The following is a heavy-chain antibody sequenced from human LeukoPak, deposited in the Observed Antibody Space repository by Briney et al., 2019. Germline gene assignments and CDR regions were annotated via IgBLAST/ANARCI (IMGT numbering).Heavy chain of an antibody. Sequence: GGSLRLSCTASGFTFGDYAMSWFRQAPGKGLEWVGFIRSKAYGGTTEYAASVKGRFTISRDDSKSIAYLQMNSLKTEDTAVYYCTPSVSSGWYYFDYWGQGTLVTVSS. V-gene: IGHV3-49*03. J-gene: IGHJ4*02. CDR2: IRSKAYGGTT. CDR3: TPSVSSGWYYFDY. CDR1: GFTFGDYA. D-gene: IGHD6-19*01.